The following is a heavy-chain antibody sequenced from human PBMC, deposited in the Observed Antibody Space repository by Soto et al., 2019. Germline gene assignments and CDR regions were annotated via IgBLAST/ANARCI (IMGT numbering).Heavy chain of an antibody. CDR3: ARGGVSTRTFDY. CDR2: IYPSDSDT. CDR1: GYNFAGYW. V-gene: IGHV5-51*01. J-gene: IGHJ4*02. Sequence: GGSVKISCSGSGYNFAGYWIAWVRQMPWKGLELMGIIYPSDSDTRYRPSFQGQVTISADKSISSAYLQWSSLRASDTAMYYCARGGVSTRTFDYWGQGTPVTVSS. D-gene: IGHD3-3*01.